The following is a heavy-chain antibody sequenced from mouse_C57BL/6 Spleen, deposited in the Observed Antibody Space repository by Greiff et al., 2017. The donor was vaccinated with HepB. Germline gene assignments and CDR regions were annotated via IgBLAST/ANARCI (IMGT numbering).Heavy chain of an antibody. Sequence: QVQLKESGAELVKPGASVKISCKASGYAFSSYWMNWVKQRPGKGLEWIGQIYPGDGDTNYNGKFKGKATLTAEKSSSTAYMQLSRLTAEDSAVYFCARQYYDGYAMDYWGQGTSVTVSS. J-gene: IGHJ4*01. CDR1: GYAFSSYW. V-gene: IGHV1-80*01. CDR3: ARQYYDGYAMDY. CDR2: IYPGDGDT. D-gene: IGHD2-3*01.